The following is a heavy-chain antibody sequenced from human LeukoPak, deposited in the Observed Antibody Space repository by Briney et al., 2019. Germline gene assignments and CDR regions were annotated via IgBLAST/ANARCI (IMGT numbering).Heavy chain of an antibody. CDR2: TYYRSKWYY. CDR1: GDSVSSNSAA. J-gene: IGHJ4*02. V-gene: IGHV6-1*01. D-gene: IGHD5-24*01. CDR3: TRCRGLFDY. Sequence: SQTLSLTCAISGDSVSSNSAAWNWIRQSPSRGLEWLGRTYYRSKWYYDYATSEKSRITIFPDTSKNQFTLQMNSVTPEDTAVYYCTRCRGLFDYWGQGILVTVSS.